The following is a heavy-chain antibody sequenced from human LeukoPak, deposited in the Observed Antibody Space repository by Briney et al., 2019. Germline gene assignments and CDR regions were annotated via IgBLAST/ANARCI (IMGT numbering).Heavy chain of an antibody. CDR1: GGSLSGYY. J-gene: IGHJ6*03. CDR2: INHSGST. CDR3: ARAPSSGYYYYYYYYMDV. D-gene: IGHD3-22*01. Sequence: PSETLSLTCAVYGGSLSGYYWSWIRQPPGKGLEWIGEINHSGSTNYNPSLKSRVTISVDTSKNQFSLKLSSVTAADTAVYYCARAPSSGYYYYYYYYMDVWGKGTTVTVSS. V-gene: IGHV4-34*01.